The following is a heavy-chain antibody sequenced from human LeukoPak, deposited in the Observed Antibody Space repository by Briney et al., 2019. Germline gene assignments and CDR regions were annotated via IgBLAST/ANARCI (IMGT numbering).Heavy chain of an antibody. D-gene: IGHD6-13*01. J-gene: IGHJ4*02. CDR1: GFTVSNNY. CDR2: IYSGGTA. V-gene: IGHV3-66*01. CDR3: AKDSYSKGDF. Sequence: GGSLRLSCAASGFTVSNNYMTWVRQTPGKGLEWVSRIYSGGTAHYADSVRGRFTISRDSSTNTLYLQMNNLRAEDTAVYYCAKDSYSKGDFWGQGVLVTVSS.